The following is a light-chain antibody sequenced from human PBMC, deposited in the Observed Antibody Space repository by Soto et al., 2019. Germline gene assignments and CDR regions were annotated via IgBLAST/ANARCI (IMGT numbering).Light chain of an antibody. J-gene: IGKJ2*01. V-gene: IGKV3-20*01. Sequence: EIVLTQSPGTLSLSPGERATLSCRASQSVSSSYLAWYQQKPGQAPRLLIYGASSRATGIPDRFSGTGSGTEFTLIISRLEPEDFAVYYCQQYGSKPHTFGQGTKVDI. CDR1: QSVSSSY. CDR2: GAS. CDR3: QQYGSKPHT.